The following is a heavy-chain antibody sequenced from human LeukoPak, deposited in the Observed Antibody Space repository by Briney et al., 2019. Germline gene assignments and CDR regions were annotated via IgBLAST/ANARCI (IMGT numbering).Heavy chain of an antibody. V-gene: IGHV3-11*04. CDR3: ARGQDYSYYYYMDV. J-gene: IGHJ6*03. CDR1: GFTFSDYY. Sequence: GGSLRLSCAASGFTFSDYYMSWIRQAPGKGLEWVSYISSSGSTIYYTDSVKGRFTVSRDNAKNSLYLQMNCLRAEDTAVYYCARGQDYSYYYYMDVWGKGTTVTVSS. CDR2: ISSSGSTI.